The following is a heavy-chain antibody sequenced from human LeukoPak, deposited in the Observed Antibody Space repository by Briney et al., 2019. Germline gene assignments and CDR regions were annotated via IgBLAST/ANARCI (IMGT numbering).Heavy chain of an antibody. CDR1: GFTFSSYD. J-gene: IGHJ4*02. V-gene: IGHV3-23*01. CDR2: IRGSGDYT. CDR3: AKDHDSSGWPTFDH. D-gene: IGHD6-19*01. Sequence: GGALRLSCAASGFTFSSYDMSWVRQAPGKGLEWVSLIRGSGDYTYYADSVKGRFTISRDNSKNTLYLQMNSLSAEDTAVYYCAKDHDSSGWPTFDHWGQGTLVTVSS.